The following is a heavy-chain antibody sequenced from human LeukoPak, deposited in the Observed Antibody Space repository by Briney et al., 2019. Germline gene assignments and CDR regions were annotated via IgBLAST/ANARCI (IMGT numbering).Heavy chain of an antibody. Sequence: GGSLRLSCAASGFTFDDYAMHWVRQAPGKGLEWVSGISWNSGSIGYADSVKGRFTISRDNAKNSLYLQMNSLRAEDTALYYCAKGSRGSGSYYNGQFEYWGQGTLVTVSS. CDR1: GFTFDDYA. CDR3: AKGSRGSGSYYNGQFEY. V-gene: IGHV3-9*01. J-gene: IGHJ4*02. CDR2: ISWNSGSI. D-gene: IGHD3-10*01.